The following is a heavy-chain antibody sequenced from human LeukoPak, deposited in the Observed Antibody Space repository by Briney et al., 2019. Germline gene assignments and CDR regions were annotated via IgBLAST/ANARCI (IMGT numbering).Heavy chain of an antibody. CDR1: GFTFSNYW. CDR3: VLGKTDAYCGSTTCYTGPFDC. Sequence: GGSLRLSCAASGFTFSNYWMHWVRQAPGKGLVWVSRINKDGRATIYADSVKGRFTISRDNTKNTLFLHMNSLRVDDTAVYHCVLGKTDAYCGSTTCYTGPFDCWGQGAQVTVSS. J-gene: IGHJ4*02. D-gene: IGHD2-2*02. V-gene: IGHV3-74*01. CDR2: INKDGRAT.